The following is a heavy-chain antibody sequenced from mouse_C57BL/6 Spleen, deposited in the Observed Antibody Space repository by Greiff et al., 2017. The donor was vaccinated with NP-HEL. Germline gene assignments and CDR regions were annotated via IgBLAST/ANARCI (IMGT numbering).Heavy chain of an antibody. J-gene: IGHJ1*03. V-gene: IGHV1-18*01. CDR1: GYTFTDYN. D-gene: IGHD2-5*01. CDR3: ARCRVSYSRYFDV. Sequence: EVQLQQSGPELVKPGASVKIPCKASGYTFTDYNMDWVKQSHGKSLEWIGDINPNNGGTIYNQKFKGKATLTVDMSSSTAYMELRSLTSEDTAVYYCARCRVSYSRYFDVWGTGTTVTVSS. CDR2: INPNNGGT.